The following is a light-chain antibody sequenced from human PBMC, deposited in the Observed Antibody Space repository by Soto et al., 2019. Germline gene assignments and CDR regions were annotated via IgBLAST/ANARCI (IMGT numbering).Light chain of an antibody. CDR1: QSISNW. CDR2: KAS. Sequence: DIQMTQSPSTLSASVGDRVTITCRASQSISNWLAWYQQRPGKAPKLLIYKASSLQSGGPSRCSGSGSGTEVTLTISSRHPADFATYYCQQYNVYSRTFGQGTKVDIK. J-gene: IGKJ1*01. CDR3: QQYNVYSRT. V-gene: IGKV1-5*03.